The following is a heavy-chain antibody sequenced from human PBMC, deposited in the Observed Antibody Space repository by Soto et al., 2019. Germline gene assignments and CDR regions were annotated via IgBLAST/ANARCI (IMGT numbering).Heavy chain of an antibody. V-gene: IGHV4-59*01. D-gene: IGHD3-3*01. Sequence: SETLSLTCTVSGGSISSYYWSWIRQPPGKGLEWIGYIYYSGSTNYNPSLKSRVTISVDTSKNQFSLKLSSVTAADTAVYYCGRVTGSDFWSGYPTWGQGTLVTVSS. CDR2: IYYSGST. CDR3: GRVTGSDFWSGYPT. J-gene: IGHJ4*02. CDR1: GGSISSYY.